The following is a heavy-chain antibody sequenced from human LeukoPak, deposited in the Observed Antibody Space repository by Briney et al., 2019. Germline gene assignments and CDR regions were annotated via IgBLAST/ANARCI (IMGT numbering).Heavy chain of an antibody. Sequence: SETLSLTRTVSGGSVSSYYWSWIRQPPGKGLEWIGYIFYSGSTIYNPSLKSRVNISLDTSKKQLSLKLSSVTAADTAVYYCAGSIHRDGYNSDYWGQGTLVTVSS. CDR3: AGSIHRDGYNSDY. CDR1: GGSVSSYY. CDR2: IFYSGST. J-gene: IGHJ4*02. V-gene: IGHV4-59*08. D-gene: IGHD5-24*01.